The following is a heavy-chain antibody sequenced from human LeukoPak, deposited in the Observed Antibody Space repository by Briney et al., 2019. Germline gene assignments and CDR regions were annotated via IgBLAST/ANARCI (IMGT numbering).Heavy chain of an antibody. CDR3: TSVTSRGITGTTGGGDY. D-gene: IGHD1-7*01. V-gene: IGHV3-73*01. Sequence: PGGSLRLSCAASGFTFSSYWMSWVRQAPGKGLEWVGRIRSKANSYATAYAASVKGRFTISRDDSKNTAYLQMNSLKTEDTAVYHCTSVTSRGITGTTGGGDYWGQGTLATVSS. CDR2: IRSKANSYAT. CDR1: GFTFSSYW. J-gene: IGHJ4*02.